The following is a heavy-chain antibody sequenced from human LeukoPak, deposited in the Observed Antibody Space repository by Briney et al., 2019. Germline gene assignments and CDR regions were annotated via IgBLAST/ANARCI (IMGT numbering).Heavy chain of an antibody. D-gene: IGHD3-16*01. J-gene: IGHJ4*02. V-gene: IGHV3-66*01. CDR1: RFTVSSNY. CDR2: IYSSGST. Sequence: GGSLRLSCAASRFTVSSNYMSWDRQAPGKGLEWVSFIYSSGSTYYADSVRGRFTISRDNSNNTLYLQMNSLRVEDTAVYYCARGRFGLSLDYWGQGTLVTVSS. CDR3: ARGRFGLSLDY.